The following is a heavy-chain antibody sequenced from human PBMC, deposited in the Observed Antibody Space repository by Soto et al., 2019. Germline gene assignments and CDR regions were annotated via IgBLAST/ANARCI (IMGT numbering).Heavy chain of an antibody. CDR3: ARDNQQLVQGPYFDY. V-gene: IGHV3-30*04. J-gene: IGHJ4*02. Sequence: GGSLRLSCAASGFTFSSYAMHWVRQAPGKGLEWVAVISYDGSNKYYADSVKGRFTISRDNSKNTLYLQMNSLRAEDTAVYYCARDNQQLVQGPYFDYWGQVTLVTVSS. CDR2: ISYDGSNK. D-gene: IGHD6-13*01. CDR1: GFTFSSYA.